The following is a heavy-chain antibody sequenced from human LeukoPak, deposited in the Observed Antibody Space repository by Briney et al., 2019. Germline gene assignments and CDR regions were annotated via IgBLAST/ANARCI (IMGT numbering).Heavy chain of an antibody. CDR3: ARSYYGSGSYRDFDY. J-gene: IGHJ4*02. V-gene: IGHV4-61*02. CDR2: IYTSGST. D-gene: IGHD3-10*01. CDR1: GGSISSGTYY. Sequence: PSETLSLTCTVSGGSISSGTYYWTWIRQPAGKGLEWIGRIYTSGSTNYNPSLKSRVTISLDKSKNQFSLKLSSVTAADTAVYYCARSYYGSGSYRDFDYWGQGTLVTVSS.